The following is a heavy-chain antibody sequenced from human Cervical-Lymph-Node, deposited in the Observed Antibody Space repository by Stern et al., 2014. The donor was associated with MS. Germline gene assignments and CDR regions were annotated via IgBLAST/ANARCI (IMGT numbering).Heavy chain of an antibody. CDR2: ISPNSGGT. D-gene: IGHD4-11*01. CDR1: AYTFSGQY. J-gene: IGHJ5*02. Sequence: QVQLVQSGAEVKKPGASVKVSCKASAYTFSGQYIHWVRQAPGQGLEWMGWISPNSGGTNYAQKFLGRVTMNRDTSISTTYMELTRLRSDDTAMYYCTGSSAVIPPFDPWGQGTLVTVSS. CDR3: TGSSAVIPPFDP. V-gene: IGHV1-2*02.